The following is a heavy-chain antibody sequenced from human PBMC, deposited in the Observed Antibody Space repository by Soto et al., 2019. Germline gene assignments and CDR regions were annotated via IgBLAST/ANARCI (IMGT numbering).Heavy chain of an antibody. CDR2: IFHSGTT. D-gene: IGHD3-10*01. J-gene: IGHJ4*02. CDR3: ARDFFGNHYFDF. CDR1: GYSISSGYQ. V-gene: IGHV4-38-2*02. Sequence: SETLSLTCAVSGYSISSGYQWGWIRQPPGKGLEWIGNIFHSGTTSYNPSLKSRVTVSVDTSKNQISLNLTSVTAADTAIYYCARDFFGNHYFDFWGQGILVTAPQ.